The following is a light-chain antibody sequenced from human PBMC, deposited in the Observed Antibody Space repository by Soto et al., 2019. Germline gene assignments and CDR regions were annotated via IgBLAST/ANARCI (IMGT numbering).Light chain of an antibody. J-gene: IGLJ2*01. CDR2: DVS. V-gene: IGLV2-14*01. CDR1: SSDVGGYNY. CDR3: SSYTTGSTPVV. Sequence: QSALTQPASVSGSPGQSVTISCTGTSSDVGGYNYVSWYQQHPGKAPKFMIYDVSNRPSGVSTRFSGSESGNTASLTISGLQAEDEADYYCSSYTTGSTPVVFGGGTKLTVL.